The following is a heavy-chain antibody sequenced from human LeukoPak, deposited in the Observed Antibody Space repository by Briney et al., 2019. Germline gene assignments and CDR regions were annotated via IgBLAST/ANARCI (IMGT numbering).Heavy chain of an antibody. CDR2: FSASGNT. J-gene: IGHJ3*01. V-gene: IGHV4-59*03. CDR3: AKWTGSGFDV. D-gene: IGHD3/OR15-3a*01. CDR1: GASIKTFS. Sequence: KSSETLSLTCSVSGASIKTFSCNWFRQPPGKGLEWIGYFSASGNTKYSPSLKSRVIISRDTSKNQVSLRLTSVAAADTAVYYCAKWTGSGFDVWGQGTMVTVSS.